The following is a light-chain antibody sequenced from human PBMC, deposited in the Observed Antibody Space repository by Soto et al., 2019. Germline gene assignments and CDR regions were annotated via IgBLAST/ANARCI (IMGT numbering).Light chain of an antibody. J-gene: IGKJ2*01. CDR1: QSVSSN. CDR2: GAS. V-gene: IGKV3-15*01. Sequence: EIVMTQSPATLSVSPGERATLSCRASQSVSSNLAWYQQKPGQAPRLLIYGASTRATGIPARFSGSGSGIEFTLTISSLQSEDFAVYYCHQYNNWPYTFGQGTKLEIK. CDR3: HQYNNWPYT.